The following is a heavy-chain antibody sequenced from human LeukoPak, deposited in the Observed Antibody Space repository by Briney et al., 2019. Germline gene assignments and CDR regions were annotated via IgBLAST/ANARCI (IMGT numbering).Heavy chain of an antibody. D-gene: IGHD1-20*01. V-gene: IGHV4-39*01. CDR3: AGLTATTWDY. J-gene: IGHJ4*02. Sequence: SETLSLNCTVSGGSFSDSTYDWGCISQPPGKGREMTRSIYDSWSTYYNPSLKSPVTISVDTSKNQFSLKLSSVTAADTAVYYSAGLTATTWDYWGQGTLVTVSS. CDR1: GGSFSDSTYD. CDR2: IYDSWST.